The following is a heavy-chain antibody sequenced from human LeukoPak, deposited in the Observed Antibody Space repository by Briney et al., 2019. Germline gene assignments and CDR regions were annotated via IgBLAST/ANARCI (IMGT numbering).Heavy chain of an antibody. Sequence: GGSLRLSCAASGFTFSSYAMSWVRQAPGKGLEWVSAISGSGGSTYYADSVKGRFTISRDNSKNTLYLQMNSLRAEDTAVYYCAKDTEVVIRWMIDYWGQGTLVTVSS. CDR2: ISGSGGST. CDR3: AKDTEVVIRWMIDY. CDR1: GFTFSSYA. J-gene: IGHJ4*02. D-gene: IGHD3-22*01. V-gene: IGHV3-23*01.